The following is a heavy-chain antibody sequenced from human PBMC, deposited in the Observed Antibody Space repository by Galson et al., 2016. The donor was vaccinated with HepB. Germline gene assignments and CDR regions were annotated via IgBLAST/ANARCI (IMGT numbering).Heavy chain of an antibody. CDR3: ATRPQAQGEPLPSAMRCFDF. CDR2: NSRDSGII. Sequence: SLRLSCAASGFTFSNYAMNWVRQAPGKGLEWVSHNSRDSGIIDYADSVKGRFTVSRDNGKNSLFLQMNSLRAEDTAVYYCATRPQAQGEPLPSAMRCFDFWGQGTLVTVSS. CDR1: GFTFSNYA. D-gene: IGHD1-26*01. J-gene: IGHJ4*02. V-gene: IGHV3-48*01.